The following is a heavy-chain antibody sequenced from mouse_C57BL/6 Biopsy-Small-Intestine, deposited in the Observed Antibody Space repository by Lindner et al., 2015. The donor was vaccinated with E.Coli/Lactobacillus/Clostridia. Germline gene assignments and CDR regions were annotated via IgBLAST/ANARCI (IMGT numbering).Heavy chain of an antibody. CDR2: ISSGSSTI. D-gene: IGHD1-1*01. J-gene: IGHJ2*01. Sequence: VQLQESGGGLVQPKGSLKLSCAASGFTFSDYGMHWVRQAPEKGLEWVAYISSGSSTIYYADTVKGRFTISRDNAKNTLFLQMTSLRSEDTAMYYCARQDYYGSSYPYYFDYWGQGTTLTVSS. V-gene: IGHV5-17*01. CDR1: GFTFSDYG. CDR3: ARQDYYGSSYPYYFDY.